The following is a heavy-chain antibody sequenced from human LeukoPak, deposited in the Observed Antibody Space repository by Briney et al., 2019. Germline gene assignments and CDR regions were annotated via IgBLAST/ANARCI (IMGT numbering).Heavy chain of an antibody. CDR1: GYTLTELS. V-gene: IGHV1-24*01. CDR2: FDPEDGET. Sequence: ASVKVSCKVSGYTLTELSMHWVRQAPGKGLEWMGGFDPEDGETIYAQKFQGRVTMTEGTSTDTAYMELSSLRSEDTAVYYCATGPLDSSAIPPGFDYWGQGTLVTVSS. J-gene: IGHJ4*02. CDR3: ATGPLDSSAIPPGFDY. D-gene: IGHD3-22*01.